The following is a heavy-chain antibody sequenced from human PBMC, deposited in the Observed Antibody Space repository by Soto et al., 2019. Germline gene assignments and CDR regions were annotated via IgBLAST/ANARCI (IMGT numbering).Heavy chain of an antibody. Sequence: GGSLRLSCAASGFTFSSYSMNWVRQAPGKGLEWVSYISSSSSTIYYADSVKGRFTISRDNAKNSLYLQMNSLRDEDTAVYYRSRDRSVYSYYVWGRHRVFYYWGQRTLVTVSS. D-gene: IGHD3-16*02. J-gene: IGHJ4*02. CDR3: SRDRSVYSYYVWGRHRVFYY. V-gene: IGHV3-48*02. CDR1: GFTFSSYS. CDR2: ISSSSSTI.